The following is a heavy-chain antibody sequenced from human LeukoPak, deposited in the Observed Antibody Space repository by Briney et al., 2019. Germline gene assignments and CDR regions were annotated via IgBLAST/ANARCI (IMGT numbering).Heavy chain of an antibody. V-gene: IGHV1-8*01. CDR1: GYTFTSYD. Sequence: GASVKVSCKASGYTFTSYDINWVRQATGQGLEWMGWMNPNSGNTGYAQKFQGRVTMTRNTSISTAYMELSSLRSEDTAVYYCAVLYSNYDKWFDPWGQGTLVTVCS. D-gene: IGHD4-11*01. CDR3: AVLYSNYDKWFDP. J-gene: IGHJ5*02. CDR2: MNPNSGNT.